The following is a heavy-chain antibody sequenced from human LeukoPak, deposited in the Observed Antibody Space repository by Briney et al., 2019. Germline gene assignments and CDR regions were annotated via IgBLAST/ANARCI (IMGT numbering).Heavy chain of an antibody. J-gene: IGHJ4*02. V-gene: IGHV3-21*01. Sequence: NSGGSLRLSCAASGFTFSSYIMNWVRQAPGRGLEWVSSISSDSSYIYYADSVKGRFTISRDNAKNSLYLQMNSLRAEDTAVYYCARGSVGGGNYFDYWGQGTLVTVSS. CDR2: ISSDSSYI. CDR1: GFTFSSYI. CDR3: ARGSVGGGNYFDY. D-gene: IGHD3-16*01.